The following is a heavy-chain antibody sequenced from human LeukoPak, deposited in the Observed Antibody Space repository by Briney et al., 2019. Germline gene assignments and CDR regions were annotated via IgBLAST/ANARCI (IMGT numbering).Heavy chain of an antibody. CDR1: GGTFSSYA. CDR2: MNPNSGNT. V-gene: IGHV1-8*02. D-gene: IGHD5-12*01. Sequence: GASVKVSCKASGGTFSSYAINWVRQATGQGLEWMGWMNPNSGNTGYAQKFQGRVTMTRNTSISTAYMELSSLRSEDTAVYYCARGDIEGYERSYYYYMDVWGKGTTVTISS. CDR3: ARGDIEGYERSYYYYMDV. J-gene: IGHJ6*03.